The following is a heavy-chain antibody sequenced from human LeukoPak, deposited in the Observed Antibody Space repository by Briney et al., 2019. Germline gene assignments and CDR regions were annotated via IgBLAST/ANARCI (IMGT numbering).Heavy chain of an antibody. J-gene: IGHJ3*02. CDR1: GFTFSNYA. CDR2: ISYDGSNK. CDR3: ARDLYDSSESAFDI. V-gene: IGHV3-30-3*01. D-gene: IGHD3-22*01. Sequence: GGSLRLSCAASGFTFSNYAMHWVRQAPGKGLEWVAVISYDGSNKYDADSVKGRFTISRDNSKNTLYLQMNSLRAEDTAVYYCARDLYDSSESAFDIWGQGTMVTVSS.